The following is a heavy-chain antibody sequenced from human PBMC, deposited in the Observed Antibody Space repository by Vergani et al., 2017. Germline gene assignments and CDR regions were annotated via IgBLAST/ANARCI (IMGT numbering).Heavy chain of an antibody. CDR2: IYPADSDT. CDR1: EYSFGNYW. V-gene: IGHV5-51*01. J-gene: IGHJ4*02. Sequence: EVELVQSGPEMRKPGESLKISCKGSEYSFGNYWIGWVRQMPGKGLEWMGIIYPADSDTRYSPSFQGQVTISASKSISTAFLQWDSLKASDTALYYCARHTTYTDSWGQGPLVTVSS. CDR3: ARHTTYTDS. D-gene: IGHD1-1*01.